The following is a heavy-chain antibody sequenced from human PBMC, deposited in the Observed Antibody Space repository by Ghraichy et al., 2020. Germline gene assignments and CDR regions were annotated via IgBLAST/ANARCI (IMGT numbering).Heavy chain of an antibody. J-gene: IGHJ6*02. D-gene: IGHD2-15*01. CDR2: ISGSGAST. Sequence: GESLNISCAASGFTFSNYAMSWVRQAPGKGLDWVSAISGSGASTYYVDSVKGRFTISRDNSKMYLQMNSLRAEDTAVYYCAKSRGGPTPYNNGMDVWGQGTTVTVS. V-gene: IGHV3-23*01. CDR1: GFTFSNYA. CDR3: AKSRGGPTPYNNGMDV.